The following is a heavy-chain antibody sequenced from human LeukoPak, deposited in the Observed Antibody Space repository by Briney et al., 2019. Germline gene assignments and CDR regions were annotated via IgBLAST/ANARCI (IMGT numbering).Heavy chain of an antibody. CDR3: ARGPPNYDDSSGYYSPPLFY. Sequence: PGGSLRLSCAASGFTFSSYGMSWVRQAPGKGLEWVSAIRGSGGSTYYADSVKGRFTISRDNSKNTLFLQMNSLRAEDTAVYYCARGPPNYDDSSGYYSPPLFYWGQGTLVTVSS. CDR2: IRGSGGST. V-gene: IGHV3-23*01. J-gene: IGHJ4*02. CDR1: GFTFSSYG. D-gene: IGHD3-22*01.